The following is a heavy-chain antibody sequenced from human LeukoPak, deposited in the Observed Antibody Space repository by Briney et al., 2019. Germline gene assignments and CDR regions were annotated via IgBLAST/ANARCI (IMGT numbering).Heavy chain of an antibody. Sequence: ASVKVSCKVSGYTLTELSMHWVRQAPGQGLEWMGRINPNSGGTNYAQKFQGRVTMTRDTSISTAYMELSRLRSDDTAVYYCARELRYYCDSGVSWPEYWGQGTLVTVSS. CDR1: GYTLTELS. D-gene: IGHD3-22*01. CDR3: ARELRYYCDSGVSWPEY. CDR2: INPNSGGT. V-gene: IGHV1-2*06. J-gene: IGHJ4*02.